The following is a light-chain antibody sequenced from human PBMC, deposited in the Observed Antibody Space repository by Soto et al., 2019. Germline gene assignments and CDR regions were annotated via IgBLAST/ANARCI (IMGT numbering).Light chain of an antibody. Sequence: QPVLTQSPSASSSLGASVKRTCTLSSGHINYAIAWHQQQPEKGPRYLMKLNRDGSHSKGDGIPNRFSGSSSGAERYLTISSLQSEDEADYYCQTWGTGIVIFGGGTKLTVL. CDR2: LNRDGSH. J-gene: IGLJ2*01. CDR1: SGHINYA. V-gene: IGLV4-69*01. CDR3: QTWGTGIVI.